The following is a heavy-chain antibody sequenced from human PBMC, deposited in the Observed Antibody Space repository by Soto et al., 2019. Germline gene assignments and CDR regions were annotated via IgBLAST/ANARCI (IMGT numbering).Heavy chain of an antibody. CDR3: ARDGGYSGYDPAFDY. CDR1: GFTFSSYS. V-gene: IGHV3-48*01. J-gene: IGHJ4*02. D-gene: IGHD5-12*01. CDR2: ISSSSSTI. Sequence: WGSLRLSCAASGFTFSSYSMNWGRPAPGKGVEWVSYISSSSSTIYYADSVKGRFTISRDNAKNSLYLQMNSLRAEDTAVYYCARDGGYSGYDPAFDYWGQGTLVTVSS.